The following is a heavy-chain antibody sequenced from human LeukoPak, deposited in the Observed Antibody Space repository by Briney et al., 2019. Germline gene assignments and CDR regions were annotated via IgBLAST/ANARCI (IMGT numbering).Heavy chain of an antibody. J-gene: IGHJ4*02. V-gene: IGHV1-69*05. CDR2: IIPIFGTA. D-gene: IGHD2-2*01. Sequence: SVKVSCKASGGTFSSYAISWVRQAPEQGLEWMGGIIPIFGTANYAQKFQGRVTITTDESTSTAYMELRSLRSDDTAVYYCASVRYCSSTSCRGYFDYWGQGTLVTVSS. CDR3: ASVRYCSSTSCRGYFDY. CDR1: GGTFSSYA.